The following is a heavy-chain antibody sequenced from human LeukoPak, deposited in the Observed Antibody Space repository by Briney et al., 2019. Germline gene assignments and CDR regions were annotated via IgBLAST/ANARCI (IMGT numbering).Heavy chain of an antibody. Sequence: SQTLSLTCAISGDSVSSNSAAWNWSRQSPSRGLEWLRRTYYRSKWYNDYAVSGKGRITINPDTSKNQFYLQLNSVTPEDTAVYYCARSEMYYHDSSGYTPLYYYGMDVWGQGTTVTVSS. CDR1: GDSVSSNSAA. CDR2: TYYRSKWYN. V-gene: IGHV6-1*01. J-gene: IGHJ6*02. CDR3: ARSEMYYHDSSGYTPLYYYGMDV. D-gene: IGHD3-22*01.